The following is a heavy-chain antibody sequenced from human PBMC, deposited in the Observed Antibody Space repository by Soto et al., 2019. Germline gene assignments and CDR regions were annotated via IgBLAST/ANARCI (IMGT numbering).Heavy chain of an antibody. D-gene: IGHD3-22*01. CDR1: GCSISSYY. CDR2: TYFRGTT. Sequence: SETLSLTCTVSGCSISSYYLSWIRQPPGKGLEWIGYTYFRGTTNYNPSLKSRVTMSADTSKNQFSLKLNSVTAADTAVYYCARMNYYDTSGYPFDYWGQGMMVTVSS. J-gene: IGHJ4*02. V-gene: IGHV4-59*01. CDR3: ARMNYYDTSGYPFDY.